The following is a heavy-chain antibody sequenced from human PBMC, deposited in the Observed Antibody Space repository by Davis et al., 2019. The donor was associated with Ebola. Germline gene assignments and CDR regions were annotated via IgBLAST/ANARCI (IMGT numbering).Heavy chain of an antibody. CDR2: ISSSGSTI. V-gene: IGHV3-11*01. CDR1: GFPFSDYY. J-gene: IGHJ6*02. D-gene: IGHD2-2*01. Sequence: GESLKISCAASGFPFSDYYMSWIRQAPGKGLEWVSYISSSGSTIYYADSVKGRFTISRDNAKNSLYLQMNSLRAEDTAVYYCARGLVVPRHHYYYGMDVWGQGTTVTVSS. CDR3: ARGLVVPRHHYYYGMDV.